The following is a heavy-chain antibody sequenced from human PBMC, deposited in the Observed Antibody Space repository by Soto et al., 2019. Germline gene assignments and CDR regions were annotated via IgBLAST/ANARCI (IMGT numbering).Heavy chain of an antibody. J-gene: IGHJ6*02. CDR1: GFSLSTSGMC. V-gene: IGHV2-70*12. CDR2: IHWDDDK. CDR3: VQSRCGGDCLQSYSSHSYYGLDV. Sequence: SGPTLVNPTQTLTLTCTFSGFSLSTSGMCVSWIRQPPGKALEWLARIHWDDDKYYSTSLKTRLTISKDTSKNQVVLAMTNMDPVDTATYYCVQSRCGGDCLQSYSSHSYYGLDVWGQGTTVTVSS. D-gene: IGHD2-21*02.